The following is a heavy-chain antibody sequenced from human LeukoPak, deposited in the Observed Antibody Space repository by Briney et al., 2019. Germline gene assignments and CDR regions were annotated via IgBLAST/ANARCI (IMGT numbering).Heavy chain of an antibody. CDR3: ARRQYCSSTSCYFDYGGSNAFDI. J-gene: IGHJ3*02. V-gene: IGHV4-38-2*02. CDR2: IYHSGST. CDR1: GYSISSGYY. Sequence: SETLSLTXTVSGYSISSGYYWGWIRQPPGKGLEWIGSIYHSGSTYYNPSLKSRVTISVDTSKNQFSLKLSSVTAADTAVYYCARRQYCSSTSCYFDYGGSNAFDIWGQGTMVTVSS. D-gene: IGHD2-2*01.